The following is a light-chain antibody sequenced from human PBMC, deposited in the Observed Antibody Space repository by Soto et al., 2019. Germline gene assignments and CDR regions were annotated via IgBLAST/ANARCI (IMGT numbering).Light chain of an antibody. CDR3: QQYNSS. CDR1: QSISNW. CDR2: KAS. J-gene: IGKJ4*01. V-gene: IGKV1-5*03. Sequence: DIQMTQSPSTLSASVGDRVTITCRASQSISNWLAWYQQKPGKAPKLLIYKASSLESGVPSRFSGSGSGTELTLTISSLQPDDFATYYCQQYNSSFGGGTKVEIK.